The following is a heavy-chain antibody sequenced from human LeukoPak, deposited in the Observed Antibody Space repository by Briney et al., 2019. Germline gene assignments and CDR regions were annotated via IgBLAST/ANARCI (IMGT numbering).Heavy chain of an antibody. CDR2: IYYSGST. CDR3: ARGYDSSGYYYYLGGNRAAAFDI. V-gene: IGHV4-59*11. Sequence: SETLSLTCTVSGGSISSHYWSWIRQPPGKGLEWIGYIYYSGSTNYNPSLKSRVTISVDTSKNQFSLKLSSVTAADTAVYYCARGYDSSGYYYYLGGNRAAAFDIWGQGTMVTVSS. D-gene: IGHD3-22*01. J-gene: IGHJ3*02. CDR1: GGSISSHY.